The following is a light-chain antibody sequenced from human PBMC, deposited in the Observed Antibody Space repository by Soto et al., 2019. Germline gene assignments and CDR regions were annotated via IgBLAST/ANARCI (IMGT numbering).Light chain of an antibody. CDR1: SSDVGGYNY. V-gene: IGLV2-14*01. CDR3: SSYTSSSTRQVV. CDR2: DVS. J-gene: IGLJ2*01. Sequence: QSALTQPASVSGSPGQSITISCTGTSSDVGGYNYVSWYQQHPGKAPKLMIYDVSNRPSGVSNRFSGSKSGNTASLTISGLQAEDEADYYCSSYTSSSTRQVVFGGGTKVIVL.